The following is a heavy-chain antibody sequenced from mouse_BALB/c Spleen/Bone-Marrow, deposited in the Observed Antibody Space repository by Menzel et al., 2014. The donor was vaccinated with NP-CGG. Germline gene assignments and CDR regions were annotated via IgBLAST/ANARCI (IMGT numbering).Heavy chain of an antibody. V-gene: IGHV3-6*02. CDR3: ASGNYFNFDY. J-gene: IGHJ2*01. Sequence: VQLKESGPGLVKPSQSLSLTCSVTGYSITSGYYWNWIRQFPGNKLEWMGYISYDGSNNYNPSLKNRISITRDTSKNQFFLKLNSATTEDTATYYCASGNYFNFDYWGHGTTLTVSS. CDR2: ISYDGSN. D-gene: IGHD2-1*01. CDR1: GYSITSGYY.